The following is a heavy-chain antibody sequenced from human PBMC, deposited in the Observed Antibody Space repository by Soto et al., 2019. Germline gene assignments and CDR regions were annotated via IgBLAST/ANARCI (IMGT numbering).Heavy chain of an antibody. Sequence: QLQLQESGPGLVKPSETLSLTCTVSGGSISSSSYYWGWIRQPPGKGLEWIGSLYYSGSTYYNPSLKSQVTISVDTSKKQFSLKLSSVTAADTAVYYCARHVTDFWSAFDYWGQGSLVTVSS. V-gene: IGHV4-39*01. J-gene: IGHJ4*02. CDR2: LYYSGST. D-gene: IGHD3-3*01. CDR1: GGSISSSSYY. CDR3: ARHVTDFWSAFDY.